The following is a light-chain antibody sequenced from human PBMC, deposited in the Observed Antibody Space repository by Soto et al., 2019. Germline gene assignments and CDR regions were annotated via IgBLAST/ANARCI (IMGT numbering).Light chain of an antibody. CDR2: DND. J-gene: IGLJ3*02. CDR3: ETWDSILSAGV. Sequence: QSVLTQPPSVSAAPGQKVSISCSGSSSNIGKNYVSWYQQFPGTAPKLLIYDNDKRPSGIPDRFSGSKSGTSATLGITGLQTGDEADYYCETWDSILSAGVFGGGTKLTVL. CDR1: SSNIGKNY. V-gene: IGLV1-51*01.